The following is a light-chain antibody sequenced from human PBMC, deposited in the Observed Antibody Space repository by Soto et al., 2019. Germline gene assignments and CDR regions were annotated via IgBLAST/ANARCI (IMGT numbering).Light chain of an antibody. V-gene: IGKV3-20*01. Sequence: EIVLTQSPGTLSLSPGERATLSCRASQSVSGSYLAWYQHIPGQAPRLLIYGASSRATGIPDRFSGSGSGTDFTLAISRLEPEDFAVYYCQQYGSSPVTFGQGTKLEI. CDR1: QSVSGSY. CDR3: QQYGSSPVT. J-gene: IGKJ2*01. CDR2: GAS.